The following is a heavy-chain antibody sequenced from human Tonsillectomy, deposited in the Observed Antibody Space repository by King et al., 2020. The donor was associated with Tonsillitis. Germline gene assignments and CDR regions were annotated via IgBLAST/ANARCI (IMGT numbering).Heavy chain of an antibody. Sequence: QLQESGPGLVKPSETLSLTCTVSGGSISSSSYYWGWIRQPPGKGLEWIGSIYYSGSTYYNPSLKSRVTISVDTSKNQFSLKLSSVTAADTAVYYFASETYYDFWSCIGRFDYWGQGTLVTVSS. V-gene: IGHV4-39*01. CDR2: IYYSGST. D-gene: IGHD3-3*01. CDR1: GGSISSSSYY. CDR3: ASETYYDFWSCIGRFDY. J-gene: IGHJ4*02.